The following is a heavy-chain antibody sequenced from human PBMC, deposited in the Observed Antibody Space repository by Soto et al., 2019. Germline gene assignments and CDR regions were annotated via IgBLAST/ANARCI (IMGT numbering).Heavy chain of an antibody. D-gene: IGHD3-10*01. J-gene: IGHJ4*02. Sequence: EVQLVESGGGLIQPGGSLRLSCAVSGFTVSNNYMSWVRQAPGKGLEGVSVIYSGGYTAYGDSVKGRFTISRDNSKNTLFPQIKSLSPAAPAVLFGATLPGGGVYWGQGTLVTVSS. CDR3: ATLPGGGVY. V-gene: IGHV3-53*01. CDR2: IYSGGYT. CDR1: GFTVSNNY.